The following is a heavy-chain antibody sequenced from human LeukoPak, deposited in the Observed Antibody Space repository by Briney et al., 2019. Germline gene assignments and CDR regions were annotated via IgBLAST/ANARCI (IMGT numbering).Heavy chain of an antibody. J-gene: IGHJ4*02. V-gene: IGHV4-59*08. D-gene: IGHD6-19*01. CDR1: GGSIGSNY. CDR2: IYYTGGT. Sequence: SETLSLTCTVSGGSIGSNYWTWIRQPPGQGLEYIGYIYYTGGTNYNPSLKSRVTISVDTSKNQFSLKLTSVTAADTAVYFCAKYGNSGWVIDNWGQGTLVTVSS. CDR3: AKYGNSGWVIDN.